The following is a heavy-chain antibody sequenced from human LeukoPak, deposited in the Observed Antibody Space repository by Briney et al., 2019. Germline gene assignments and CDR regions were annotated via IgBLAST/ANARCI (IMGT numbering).Heavy chain of an antibody. CDR3: AGTPWFGELTLDY. CDR1: GFTFTSST. Sequence: SVXVSCKASGFTFTSSTIQWVRQARGQRLEWIGWIVVGSGNTNYAQKFKERVIITRDMSTTTVYMELSSLRSEDTAVYYCAGTPWFGELTLDYWGQGTLVTVSS. CDR2: IVVGSGNT. J-gene: IGHJ4*02. V-gene: IGHV1-58*02. D-gene: IGHD3-10*01.